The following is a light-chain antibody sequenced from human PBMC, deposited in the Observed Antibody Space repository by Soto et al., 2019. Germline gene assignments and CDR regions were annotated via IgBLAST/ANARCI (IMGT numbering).Light chain of an antibody. CDR3: QHYKKLPT. V-gene: IGKV1-33*01. Sequence: DIQMTQSPSSLSASVGHRVTITCQASQNINNDVNWYLQKPGRAPKLLNCDASRVEAGVPSMFRGSGSGTDITFTISRLQPEDIATHYWQHYKKLPTFGRGTRLEIK. J-gene: IGKJ5*01. CDR1: QNINND. CDR2: DAS.